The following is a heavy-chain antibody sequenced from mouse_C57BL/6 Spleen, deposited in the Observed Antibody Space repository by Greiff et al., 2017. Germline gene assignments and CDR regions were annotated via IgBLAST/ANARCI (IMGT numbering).Heavy chain of an antibody. J-gene: IGHJ2*01. CDR2: IRNKANGYTT. D-gene: IGHD1-3*01. CDR3: ARYPDNFYFYY. Sequence: EVHLVESGGGLVQPGGSLSLSCAASGFTFTDYYMSWVRQPPGKALEWLGFIRNKANGYTTEYSASVKGRFTISRDNSQSILDLQMNALRAEDSATYYCARYPDNFYFYYWGQGTTLTVSS. CDR1: GFTFTDYY. V-gene: IGHV7-3*01.